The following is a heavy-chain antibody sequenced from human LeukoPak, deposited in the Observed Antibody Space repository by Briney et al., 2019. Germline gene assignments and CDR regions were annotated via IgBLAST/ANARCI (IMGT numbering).Heavy chain of an antibody. CDR3: ARGLVVVVPAAMTNANWFDP. Sequence: SETLSLTCTVSGGSIRRYYWSWIRQPAGEGLEWLGHIYASGTITYNPSLESRVSMSVDTSKNHFSLHLSSVTAADTALYYCARGLVVVVPAAMTNANWFDPWGQGTLVTVSS. J-gene: IGHJ5*02. D-gene: IGHD2-2*01. V-gene: IGHV4-4*07. CDR2: IYASGTI. CDR1: GGSIRRYY.